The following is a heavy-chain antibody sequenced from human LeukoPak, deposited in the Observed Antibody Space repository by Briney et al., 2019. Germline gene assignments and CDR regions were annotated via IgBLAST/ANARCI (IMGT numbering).Heavy chain of an antibody. V-gene: IGHV1-2*02. CDR3: ASAYSSSWTENYYGMDV. CDR2: INPNSGGT. CDR1: GYTFTGYY. J-gene: IGHJ6*02. D-gene: IGHD6-13*01. Sequence: ASVKVSCKASGYTFTGYYMHWVRQAPRQGLEWMGWINPNSGGTNYAQKFQGRVTMTRDTSISTAYMELSRLRSDDTAVYYCASAYSSSWTENYYGMDVWGQGTTVTVSS.